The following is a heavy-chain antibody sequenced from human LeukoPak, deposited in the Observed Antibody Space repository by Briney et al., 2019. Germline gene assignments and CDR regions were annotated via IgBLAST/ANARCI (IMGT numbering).Heavy chain of an antibody. CDR3: ARDHGVTMVRGATNWFDP. Sequence: ASVKVSCKASGYTFTGYYMHWVRQAPGQGLEWMGWINPNSGGTNYAQKFQGRVTMTRDTSISTAYMELRSLRSDDTAVYYCARDHGVTMVRGATNWFDPWGQGTLVTVSS. V-gene: IGHV1-2*02. CDR2: INPNSGGT. J-gene: IGHJ5*02. CDR1: GYTFTGYY. D-gene: IGHD3-10*01.